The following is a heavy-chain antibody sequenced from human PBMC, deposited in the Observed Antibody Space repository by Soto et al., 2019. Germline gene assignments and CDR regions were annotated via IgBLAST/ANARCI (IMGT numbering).Heavy chain of an antibody. V-gene: IGHV1-69*13. Sequence: GASVKVSCKASGGTFSSYAISWVRQAPGQGLEWMGVIIPIFGTANYAQKFQGRVTITADESTSTAYMELSSLRSEDTAVYYCARTPRAFWSGYRFDPWGQGTLVTVSS. CDR3: ARTPRAFWSGYRFDP. CDR1: GGTFSSYA. CDR2: IIPIFGTA. J-gene: IGHJ5*02. D-gene: IGHD3-3*01.